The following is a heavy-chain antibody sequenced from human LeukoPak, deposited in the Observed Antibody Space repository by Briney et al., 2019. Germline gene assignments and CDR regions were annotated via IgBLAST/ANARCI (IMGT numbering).Heavy chain of an antibody. J-gene: IGHJ5*02. V-gene: IGHV4-59*01. CDR1: GGSISSYY. Sequence: SETLSLTCTVSGGSISSYYWSWIRQPPGKGLEWIGYIYYGGDTNYNPSLKSRVTISADTSKNQFSLKLNSVTAADTAVYYCARGGRSSWYNWFDPWGQGTLVTVSS. CDR2: IYYGGDT. D-gene: IGHD6-13*01. CDR3: ARGGRSSWYNWFDP.